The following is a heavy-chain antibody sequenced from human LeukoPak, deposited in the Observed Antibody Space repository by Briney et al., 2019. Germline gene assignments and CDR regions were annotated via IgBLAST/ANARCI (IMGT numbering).Heavy chain of an antibody. D-gene: IGHD3-22*01. CDR2: ISSSSSTI. CDR1: GFTFSGYG. CDR3: ARDGYYDSSFDY. V-gene: IGHV3-48*02. J-gene: IGHJ4*02. Sequence: GGPLRLSCAASGFTFSGYGRNWSGKAPGKGRGWVSYISSSSSTIYYADSVKGRFTISRDNAKNSLYLQMNSLRDEDTAVYYCARDGYYDSSFDYWGQGTLVTVSS.